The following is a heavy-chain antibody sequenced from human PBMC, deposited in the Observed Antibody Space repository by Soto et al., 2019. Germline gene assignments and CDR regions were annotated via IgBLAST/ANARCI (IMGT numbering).Heavy chain of an antibody. CDR3: ARERTYSSSWYSY. V-gene: IGHV3-11*01. D-gene: IGHD6-13*01. CDR1: GFTFSDYY. Sequence: VGSLRLSCAASGFTFSDYYMSWIRQAPGKGLDWVSYISSSGSTIYYADSVKGRFTVSRDNAKNSLYLQMNSLRAEDTAMYYCARERTYSSSWYSYWGQGTLLTVSS. J-gene: IGHJ4*02. CDR2: ISSSGSTI.